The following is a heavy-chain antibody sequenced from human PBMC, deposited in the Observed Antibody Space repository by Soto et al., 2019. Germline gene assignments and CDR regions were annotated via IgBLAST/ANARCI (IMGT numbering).Heavy chain of an antibody. CDR1: GGSVSTDF. V-gene: IGHV4-59*02. CDR2: SYFSGGT. CDR3: ARLTVGAEFYFDH. J-gene: IGHJ4*02. Sequence: QVQLQESGPGLVKPSETLSLTCTFSGGSVSTDFWTWIRQPPGKGLEWIGYSYFSGGTNFKPFLQSRLTILVERSKNQFSLKMNSETAADTAVYYCARLTVGAEFYFDHCGQGILVTVSA. D-gene: IGHD1-26*01.